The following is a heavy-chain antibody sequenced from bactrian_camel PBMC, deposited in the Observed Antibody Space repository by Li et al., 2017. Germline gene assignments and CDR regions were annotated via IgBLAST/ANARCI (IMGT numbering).Heavy chain of an antibody. J-gene: IGHJ4*01. D-gene: IGHD6*01. V-gene: IGHV3S1*01. CDR1: GYTVGRNC. CDR3: RPIPRTVVIGVITT. Sequence: QLVESGGGSVQAGGSLRLSCAAIGYTVGRNCIAWFRQVPGTEREGVARTSPGGVRTVYADSVKGRLTISQDNAKNKLYLQMNSLKSEDTAVYTVRPIPRTVVIGVITTGARGPRSP. CDR2: TSPGGVRT.